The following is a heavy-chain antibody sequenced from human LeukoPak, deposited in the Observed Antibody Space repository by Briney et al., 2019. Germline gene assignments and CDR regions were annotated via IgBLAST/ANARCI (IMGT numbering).Heavy chain of an antibody. CDR3: ARGGGYCTNGVCHVSYFFDY. CDR2: IKQDGSEK. D-gene: IGHD2-8*01. Sequence: GGSLRLSCAASGFTFSRYWMSWVRQAPGKGLEWVANIKQDGSEKDYVDSVKGRFTISRDNAKNSLYLQMNSLRAEDTAVYYCARGGGYCTNGVCHVSYFFDYWGQGTLVTVSS. V-gene: IGHV3-7*01. CDR1: GFTFSRYW. J-gene: IGHJ4*02.